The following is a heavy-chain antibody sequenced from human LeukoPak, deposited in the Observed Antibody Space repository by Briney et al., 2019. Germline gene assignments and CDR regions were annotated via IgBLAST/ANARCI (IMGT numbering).Heavy chain of an antibody. CDR1: GFTFSSYA. J-gene: IGHJ3*02. CDR2: ISYDGSNK. D-gene: IGHD3-10*01. Sequence: PGGSLRLSCAASGFTFSSYAMHWVRQAPGKGLEWVAVISYDGSNKYYADSVKGRFTISRDNSKNTLYLQMNSLRAEDTAVYYCARDKSAYYGSGSYAGRAFDIWGQGTMVTVSS. CDR3: ARDKSAYYGSGSYAGRAFDI. V-gene: IGHV3-30*04.